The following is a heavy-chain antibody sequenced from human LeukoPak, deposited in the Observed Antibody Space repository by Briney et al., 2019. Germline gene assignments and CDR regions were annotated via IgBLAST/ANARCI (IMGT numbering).Heavy chain of an antibody. CDR2: IYYSGST. CDR3: ARHGVLVPAYIDY. D-gene: IGHD2-2*01. Sequence: SETLSLTCTVSGGSISSSSYYWGWIRQPPGKGLERIGSIYYSGSTYYNPSLKSRVTISVDTSKNQFSLKLSSVTAADTAVYYCARHGVLVPAYIDYWGQGTLVTVSS. CDR1: GGSISSSSYY. J-gene: IGHJ4*02. V-gene: IGHV4-39*01.